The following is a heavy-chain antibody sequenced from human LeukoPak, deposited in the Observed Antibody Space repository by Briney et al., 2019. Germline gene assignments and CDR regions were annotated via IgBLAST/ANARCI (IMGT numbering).Heavy chain of an antibody. V-gene: IGHV1-8*01. CDR1: GYTLTSYD. J-gene: IGHJ6*02. CDR2: MNPNSGNT. D-gene: IGHD6-13*01. CDR3: ARAYYSIAAAGKIYYYGMDV. Sequence: ASVKVSFKASGYTLTSYDINWVRQATGQGLEWMGWMNPNSGNTGYAQKFQGRVTMTRNTSIGTAYMELSSLRSEGTAVYYCARAYYSIAAAGKIYYYGMDVWGQGTTVTVSS.